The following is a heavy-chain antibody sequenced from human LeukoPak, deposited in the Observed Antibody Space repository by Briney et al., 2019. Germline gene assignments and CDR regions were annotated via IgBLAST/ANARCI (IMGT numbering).Heavy chain of an antibody. D-gene: IGHD4-11*01. J-gene: IGHJ6*03. CDR2: MYNNGGT. CDR1: GGSTSAYS. CDR3: ARLRTTVTYLVRYFYMDV. Sequence: PSETLSLICTLSGGSTSAYSWSWIRQPPGKGLEWIGHMYNNGGTKYNPSLKSRVTMSVDTSKHQFSLNLNSVPAADTAVYYCARLRTTVTYLVRYFYMDVWGKGTTVTVSS. V-gene: IGHV4-59*01.